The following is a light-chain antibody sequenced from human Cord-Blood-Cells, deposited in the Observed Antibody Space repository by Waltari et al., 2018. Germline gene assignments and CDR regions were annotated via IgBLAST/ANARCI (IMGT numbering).Light chain of an antibody. CDR1: STNIGAGYD. Sequence: QSVLTQPPSVSGAPGQRVTISCTGSSTNIGAGYDVHWYQQLPGTAPKLLIYGNSKRPSGVPDLFSGSKSGTSASLAITGLQAEDEADYYFQSYDSSLSGWVFGGGTKLTVL. CDR3: QSYDSSLSGWV. CDR2: GNS. J-gene: IGLJ3*02. V-gene: IGLV1-40*01.